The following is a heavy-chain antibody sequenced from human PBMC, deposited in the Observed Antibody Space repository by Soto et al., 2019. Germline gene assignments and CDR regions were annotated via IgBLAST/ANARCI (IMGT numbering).Heavy chain of an antibody. D-gene: IGHD6-13*01. CDR3: ARGHPIAAAGRGPFDY. CDR1: GFTFSSYA. J-gene: IGHJ4*02. Sequence: PGGSLRLSCAASGFTFSSYAMSWVRQAPGKGLEWVSAISGSGGSTYYVDSVKGRFTISRDNAKNSLYLQMNSLRAEDTAVYYGARGHPIAAAGRGPFDYWGQGTLVTVSS. CDR2: ISGSGGST. V-gene: IGHV3-23*01.